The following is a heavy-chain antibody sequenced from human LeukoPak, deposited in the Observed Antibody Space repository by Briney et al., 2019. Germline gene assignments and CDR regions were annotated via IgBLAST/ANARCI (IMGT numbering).Heavy chain of an antibody. CDR2: IYHSGST. Sequence: SETLSLTCTVSGGSISGSSYYWGWIRQPPGKGLEWIGSIYHSGSTYYNPSLKSRVTISVDTSKNQFSLKLSSVTAADTAVYYCALGYSYGTPYDYWGQGTLVTVSS. CDR1: GGSISGSSYY. V-gene: IGHV4-39*01. J-gene: IGHJ4*02. CDR3: ALGYSYGTPYDY. D-gene: IGHD5-18*01.